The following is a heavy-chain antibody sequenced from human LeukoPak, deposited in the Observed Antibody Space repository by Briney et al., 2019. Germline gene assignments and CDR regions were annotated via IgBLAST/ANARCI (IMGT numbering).Heavy chain of an antibody. CDR1: GYTFTIYY. CDR3: ARRAGGYSHPYDY. Sequence: ASVKVSCKASGYTFTIYYIHWVRQAPGQGLEWMGLINPSGGSTNYAQKFQGRVTMTRDMSTSTVYMELSSLRSEDTAVYYCARRAGGYSHPYDYLGQGVLVTVSS. V-gene: IGHV1-46*01. D-gene: IGHD4-23*01. CDR2: INPSGGST. J-gene: IGHJ4*02.